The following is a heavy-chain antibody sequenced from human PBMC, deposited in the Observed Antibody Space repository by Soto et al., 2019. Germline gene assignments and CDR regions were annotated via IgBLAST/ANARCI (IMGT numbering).Heavy chain of an antibody. Sequence: QVQLQESGPGRVRPSETLSLTCTVSGDSISSGDYYWSWIRQQPGKGLEWIGYIHHSGTTYYNAPLRGRVAMSVDTSKNQFSLRLNSVAAADTAVYYCARGWIQQKYYLDYWGQGTLVTVSS. CDR3: ARGWIQQKYYLDY. V-gene: IGHV4-31*03. CDR2: IHHSGTT. D-gene: IGHD5-18*01. J-gene: IGHJ4*02. CDR1: GDSISSGDYY.